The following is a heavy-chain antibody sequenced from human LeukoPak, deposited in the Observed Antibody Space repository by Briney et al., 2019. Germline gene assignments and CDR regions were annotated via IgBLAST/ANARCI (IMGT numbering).Heavy chain of an antibody. Sequence: PGGSLRLPCAASGFTFSSYAMSWVRQAPGKGLEWVSAISGSGGSTYYADSVKGRFTISRDNSKNTLYLQMNSLRAEDTAVYYCAKDPNWEQPPDYFDYWGQGTLVTVSS. D-gene: IGHD1-26*01. CDR1: GFTFSSYA. CDR3: AKDPNWEQPPDYFDY. CDR2: ISGSGGST. V-gene: IGHV3-23*01. J-gene: IGHJ4*02.